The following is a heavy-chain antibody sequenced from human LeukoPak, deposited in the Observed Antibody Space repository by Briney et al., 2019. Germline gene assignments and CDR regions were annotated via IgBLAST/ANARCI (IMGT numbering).Heavy chain of an antibody. CDR2: IDPSDSYT. V-gene: IGHV5-10-1*01. D-gene: IGHD6-13*01. CDR3: ARHPQLAAAAIDVDY. CDR1: GYSFTSYW. Sequence: GESLMTSCKGSGYSFTSYWISWVRQMPGKGLEWMGRIDPSDSYTNYSPSFQGHVTISADKSISTAYLQWSSLKASDTAMYYCARHPQLAAAAIDVDYWGQGTLVTVSS. J-gene: IGHJ4*02.